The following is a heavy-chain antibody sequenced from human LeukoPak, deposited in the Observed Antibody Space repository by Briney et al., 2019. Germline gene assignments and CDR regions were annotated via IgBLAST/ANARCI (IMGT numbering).Heavy chain of an antibody. V-gene: IGHV3-15*01. CDR1: GFTFINAW. D-gene: IGHD3-22*01. Sequence: GGSLRLSCAASGFTFINAWMSWVRQAPGKGLEWVGRIKSKTDGGTRDYAAPVKGRSTISRDDSNNMLYLQMNSLKTEDTAVYYCTTVGQSGYYDSSGYYYFDYWGQGTLVTVSS. CDR2: IKSKTDGGTR. J-gene: IGHJ4*02. CDR3: TTVGQSGYYDSSGYYYFDY.